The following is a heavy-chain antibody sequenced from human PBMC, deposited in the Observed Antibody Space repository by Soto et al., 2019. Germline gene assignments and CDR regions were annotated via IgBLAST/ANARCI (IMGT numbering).Heavy chain of an antibody. V-gene: IGHV4-59*01. J-gene: IGHJ4*02. CDR1: GGSISSYY. CDR3: ARGYGDCELDY. D-gene: IGHD4-17*01. CDR2: IYYSGST. Sequence: SETLSLTCTVSGGSISSYYWSWIRQPPGKGLEWIGYIYYSGSTNYNPSLKSRVTISVDTSKNQFSLKLSSVTAADTAVYYCARGYGDCELDYWGQGTLVTVSS.